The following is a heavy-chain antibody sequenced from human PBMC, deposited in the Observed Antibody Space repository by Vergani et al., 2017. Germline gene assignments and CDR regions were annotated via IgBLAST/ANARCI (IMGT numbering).Heavy chain of an antibody. J-gene: IGHJ4*02. CDR3: ATQTITTVSTFYY. D-gene: IGHD4-17*01. CDR1: GGSFSGYY. CDR2: INHSGST. Sequence: QVQLQQWGAGLLKPSETLSLTCAVYGGSFSGYYWSWIRQPPGKGLEWNGEINHSGSTNYNPALKSRVTISVDTSKNQFSLKLSSVTAADTAVYYWATQTITTVSTFYYWGQGTLVTVSS. V-gene: IGHV4-34*01.